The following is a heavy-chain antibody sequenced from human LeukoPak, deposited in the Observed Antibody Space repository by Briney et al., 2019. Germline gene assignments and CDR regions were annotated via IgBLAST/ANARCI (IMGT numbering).Heavy chain of an antibody. Sequence: SETLSLTCTVSGGSISSSTYYWSWIRQPPGKGLEWIGYIYYSGSTNYNPSLKSRVTISVDTSKNQFSLKLSSVTAADTAVYYCASLKMVAAKGDWFDPWGQGTLVTVSS. CDR1: GGSISSSTYY. J-gene: IGHJ5*02. CDR2: IYYSGST. CDR3: ASLKMVAAKGDWFDP. D-gene: IGHD2-15*01. V-gene: IGHV4-61*05.